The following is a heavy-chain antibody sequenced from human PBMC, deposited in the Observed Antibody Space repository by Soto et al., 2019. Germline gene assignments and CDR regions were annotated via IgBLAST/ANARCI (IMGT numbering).Heavy chain of an antibody. CDR3: ARDPPRRYDSSGYDY. V-gene: IGHV3-11*01. J-gene: IGHJ4*02. CDR2: ISSSGSTI. CDR1: GFTFSDYY. Sequence: GGSLRLSCAASGFTFSDYYMSWIRQAPGKGLEWVSYISSSGSTIYYADSVKGRFTTSRDNAKNSLYLQMNSLRAEDTAVYYCARDPPRRYDSSGYDYWGQGTLVTVSS. D-gene: IGHD3-22*01.